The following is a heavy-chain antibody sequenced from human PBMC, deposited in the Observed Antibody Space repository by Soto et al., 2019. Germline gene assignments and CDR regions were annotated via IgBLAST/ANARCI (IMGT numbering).Heavy chain of an antibody. CDR2: IKQDGSEN. Sequence: DVRLVESGGGLVQPGGSLRLSCAASSFTFSSYWLSWVRQAPGKGLEWVATIKQDGSENYYVDSVKGRFTISRDNAKNSLYLQMSSLRADDTAVYYCARDGPFISVAAPAFQYAMDVWGQETTVTVS. J-gene: IGHJ6*02. CDR3: ARDGPFISVAAPAFQYAMDV. D-gene: IGHD6-19*01. CDR1: SFTFSSYW. V-gene: IGHV3-7*03.